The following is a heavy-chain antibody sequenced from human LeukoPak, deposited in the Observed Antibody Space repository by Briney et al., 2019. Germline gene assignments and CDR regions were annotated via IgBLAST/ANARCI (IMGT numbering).Heavy chain of an antibody. Sequence: ASVKVSCKASGYTFTSYDINWVRQATGQGLEWMGWMNPNSGNTGYAQKFQGRVTMTRNTAISTAYMELSSLRSEDTAVYYCARGQYYYDSSGYYLDYWGQGTLVTVPS. CDR2: MNPNSGNT. CDR1: GYTFTSYD. CDR3: ARGQYYYDSSGYYLDY. J-gene: IGHJ4*02. V-gene: IGHV1-8*01. D-gene: IGHD3-22*01.